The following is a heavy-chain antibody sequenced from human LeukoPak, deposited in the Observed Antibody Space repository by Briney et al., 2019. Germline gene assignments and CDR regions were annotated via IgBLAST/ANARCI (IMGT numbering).Heavy chain of an antibody. J-gene: IGHJ4*02. CDR2: ISGSGSGGST. V-gene: IGHV3-23*01. CDR3: AKDTYSDY. Sequence: PGGSLRLSCAASGFTFSSSAMSWVRQAPGKGLEWVSNISGSGSGGSTYYADSVKGRFTISRDNSKNTLYLQMNSLRAEDTAVYYCAKDTYSDYWGQGTLVTVSS. CDR1: GFTFSSSA. D-gene: IGHD2-21*01.